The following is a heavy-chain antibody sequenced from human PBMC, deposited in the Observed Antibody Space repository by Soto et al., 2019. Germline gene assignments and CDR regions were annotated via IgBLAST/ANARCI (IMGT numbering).Heavy chain of an antibody. J-gene: IGHJ6*02. Sequence: SRIQKTPGKGLEWIGEINHSGSTNYNPSLKSRVTISVDTSKNQFSLKLSSVTAADTAVYYCARGTSSSWYYYYYGMDVWGQGTTVTVYS. V-gene: IGHV4-34*01. D-gene: IGHD6-13*01. CDR3: ARGTSSSWYYYYYGMDV. CDR2: INHSGST.